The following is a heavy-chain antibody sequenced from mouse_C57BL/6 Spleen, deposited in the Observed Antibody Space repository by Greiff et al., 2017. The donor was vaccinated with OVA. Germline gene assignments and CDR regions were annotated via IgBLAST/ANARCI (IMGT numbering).Heavy chain of an antibody. V-gene: IGHV5-4*01. CDR3: ARDRDVRFAY. J-gene: IGHJ3*01. CDR1: GFTFSSYA. D-gene: IGHD3-3*01. Sequence: EVHLVESGGGLVKPGGSLKLSCAASGFTFSSYAMSWVRQTPEKRLEWVATISDGGSYTYYPDNVKGRFTISRDNAKNNLYLQMSHLKSEDTAMYYCARDRDVRFAYWGQGTLVTVSA. CDR2: ISDGGSYT.